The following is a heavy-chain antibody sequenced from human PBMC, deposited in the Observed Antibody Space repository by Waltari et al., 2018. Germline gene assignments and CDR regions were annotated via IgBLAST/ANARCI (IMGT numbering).Heavy chain of an antibody. CDR2: ISWNSGSI. CDR1: GFTFDDYA. Sequence: EVQLVESGGGLVQPGRSLRLSCAASGFTFDDYAMHWVRQAPGKGLEWVSGISWNSGSIGYADSVKGRFTISRDNAKNSLYLQMNSLRAEDTAVYYCARGRVNGYMDVWGKGTTVTVSS. J-gene: IGHJ6*03. V-gene: IGHV3-9*01. D-gene: IGHD3-10*01. CDR3: ARGRVNGYMDV.